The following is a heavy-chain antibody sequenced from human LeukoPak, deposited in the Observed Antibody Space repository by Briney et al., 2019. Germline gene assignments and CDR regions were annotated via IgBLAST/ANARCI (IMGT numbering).Heavy chain of an antibody. CDR2: TRNKANGYTT. D-gene: IGHD1-14*01. CDR1: GFPFSSYW. Sequence: GGSLRLSCVASGFPFSSYWMTWVRQAPGKGLEWVGRTRNKANGYTTICAASVKGRFTVSRDESKNSLYLQMNSLRTEDTAVYYCARGFRSFDSWGQGTLVTVSS. J-gene: IGHJ4*02. V-gene: IGHV3-72*01. CDR3: ARGFRSFDS.